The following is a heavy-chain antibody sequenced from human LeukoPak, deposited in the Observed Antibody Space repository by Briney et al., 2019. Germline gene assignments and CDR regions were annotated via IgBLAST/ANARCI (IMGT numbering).Heavy chain of an antibody. Sequence: PSETLSLTCTVSGGSISSYYWSWIRQPPGKGLEWIGYIYHSGSTYYNPSLKSRVTISVDRSKNQFSLKLSSVTAADTAVYYCARVMDTAVALLDYWGQGTLVTVSS. J-gene: IGHJ4*02. D-gene: IGHD5-18*01. CDR1: GGSISSYY. CDR2: IYHSGST. V-gene: IGHV4-59*12. CDR3: ARVMDTAVALLDY.